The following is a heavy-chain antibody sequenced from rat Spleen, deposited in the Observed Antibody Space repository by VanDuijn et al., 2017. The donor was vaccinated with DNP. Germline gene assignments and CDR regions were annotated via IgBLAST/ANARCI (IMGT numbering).Heavy chain of an antibody. CDR2: ISYNGGTP. D-gene: IGHD1-12*01. V-gene: IGHV5-7*01. CDR1: GFTFSDYY. J-gene: IGHJ4*01. Sequence: EVLLVESDGGLVQPGRSLKLSCAVSGFTFSDYYMAWVRQAPAKGLEWVATISYNGGTPYYRDSEKGRFTISRDNAQSTLYLQMDSLRSEDTATYYCARHRTIMPYYYVMDAWGQGASVTVSS. CDR3: ARHRTIMPYYYVMDA.